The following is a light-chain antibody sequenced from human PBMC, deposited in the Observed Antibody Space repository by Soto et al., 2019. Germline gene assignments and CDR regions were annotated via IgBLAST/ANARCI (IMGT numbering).Light chain of an antibody. V-gene: IGKV3-11*01. J-gene: IGKJ1*01. CDR2: DAS. CDR3: QQRRYWPVT. CDR1: QSVSSY. Sequence: EIFFKKFPPILFFSPGEKAPLSCRASQSVSSYFAWYQQKPGQAPRLLIYDASNRATGVPARFSGSGSGTDFTLTISSLEPEDFAVYYCQQRRYWPVTFGQGTKVDIK.